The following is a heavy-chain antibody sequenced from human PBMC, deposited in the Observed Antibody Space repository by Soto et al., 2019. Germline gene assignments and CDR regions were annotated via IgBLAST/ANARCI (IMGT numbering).Heavy chain of an antibody. CDR2: IWYDGSNK. J-gene: IGHJ4*02. D-gene: IGHD3-10*01. Sequence: PGGSLRLSCAASGFTFSSYGMHWVRQAPGKGLEWVAVIWYDGSNKYYADSVKGRFTISRDNSKNTLYLQMNSLRAEDTAVYYCAGDRKFMVRGFIGDYWGKGTLVTVSS. CDR1: GFTFSSYG. V-gene: IGHV3-33*01. CDR3: AGDRKFMVRGFIGDY.